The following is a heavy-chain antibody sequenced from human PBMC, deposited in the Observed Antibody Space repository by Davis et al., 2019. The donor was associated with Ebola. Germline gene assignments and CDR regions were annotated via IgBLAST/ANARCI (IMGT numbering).Heavy chain of an antibody. CDR1: GFTFSSYS. CDR3: ARDSLLWFGELLYAEIPNDY. J-gene: IGHJ4*02. CDR2: ISSSSSYI. Sequence: PGGSLRLSCAASGFTFSSYSMNWVRQAPGKGPEWVSSISSSSSYIYYADSVKGRFTISRDNAKNSLYLQMNSLRAEDTAVYYCARDSLLWFGELLYAEIPNDYWGQGTLVTVSS. V-gene: IGHV3-21*01. D-gene: IGHD3-10*01.